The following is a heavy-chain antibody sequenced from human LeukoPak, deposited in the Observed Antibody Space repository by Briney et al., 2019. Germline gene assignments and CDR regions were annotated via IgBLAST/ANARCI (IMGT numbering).Heavy chain of an antibody. CDR3: ARADEWAFDY. D-gene: IGHD2-8*01. CDR2: IYYSGST. Sequence: SETLSLTCTVSGGSISSSSYYWGWIRQPPGKGLEWIGSIYYSGSTYYNPSLKSRVTISVDTSKNQFSLKLSSVTAADTAVYYCARADEWAFDYWGQGTLVTVSS. V-gene: IGHV4-39*07. CDR1: GGSISSSSYY. J-gene: IGHJ4*02.